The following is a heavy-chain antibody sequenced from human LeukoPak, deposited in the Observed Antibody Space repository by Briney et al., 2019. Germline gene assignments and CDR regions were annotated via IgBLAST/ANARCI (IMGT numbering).Heavy chain of an antibody. V-gene: IGHV4-39*07. J-gene: IGHJ5*02. CDR2: IYYSGST. CDR1: GFTFSSYS. CDR3: ARARMVVAAAGTSFDP. D-gene: IGHD6-13*01. Sequence: GSLRLSCAASGFTFSSYSMNWVRQAPGKGLEWIGSIYYSGSTYYNPSLKSRVTISVDTSKNQFSLKLSSVTAADTAVYYCARARMVVAAAGTSFDPWGQGTLVTVSS.